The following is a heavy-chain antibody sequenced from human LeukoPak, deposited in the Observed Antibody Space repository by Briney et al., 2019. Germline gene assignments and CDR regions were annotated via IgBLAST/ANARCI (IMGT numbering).Heavy chain of an antibody. D-gene: IGHD3-16*01. CDR2: FHYSGST. CDR1: GASISSYY. V-gene: IGHV4-59*08. Sequence: SETLSLTCTVSGASISSYYWRWIRQPPGKGLEYIGYFHYSGSTNYNPSLKSRLTISVDTSRKQFSLKLNSVTAADTAVYYCARLGQPNAFDIWGQGTMVTVSS. CDR3: ARLGQPNAFDI. J-gene: IGHJ3*02.